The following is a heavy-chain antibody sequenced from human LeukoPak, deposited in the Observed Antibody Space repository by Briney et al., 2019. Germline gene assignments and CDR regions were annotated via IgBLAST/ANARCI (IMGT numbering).Heavy chain of an antibody. Sequence: SLTLPCPPSGFTLDDHSIHSVPLAPFNVLPCVPGISGSGGRTYYAVSVKGRFTISRDNSKIRLYLQMTSLRAEVTAVYYCARAENFVYCGGDCYCDSWGQGPLVTVSS. CDR1: GFTLDDHS. CDR2: ISGSGGRT. D-gene: IGHD2-21*02. J-gene: IGHJ4*02. V-gene: IGHV3-23*01. CDR3: ARAENFVYCGGDCYCDS.